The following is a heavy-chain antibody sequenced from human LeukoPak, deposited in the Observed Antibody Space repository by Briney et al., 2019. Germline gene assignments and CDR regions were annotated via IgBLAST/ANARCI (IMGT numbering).Heavy chain of an antibody. Sequence: ASVKVSCKASGYTFSAYYMYWVREAPGQGLEWVGWINPYTGDTKYARNFQGRVTMTRDTSISTVYMEVSRLRSDDTAVYYCARTCGGDCYILDSWGQGTLVTVSS. V-gene: IGHV1-2*02. D-gene: IGHD2-21*02. CDR2: INPYTGDT. CDR3: ARTCGGDCYILDS. J-gene: IGHJ4*02. CDR1: GYTFSAYY.